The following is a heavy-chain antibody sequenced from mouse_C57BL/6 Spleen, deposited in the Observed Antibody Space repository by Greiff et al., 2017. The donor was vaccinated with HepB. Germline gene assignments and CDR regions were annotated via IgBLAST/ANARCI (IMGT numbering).Heavy chain of an antibody. CDR1: GYAFSSYW. V-gene: IGHV1-80*01. D-gene: IGHD1-1*01. CDR3: ARGDYYAPGDYFDY. CDR2: IYPGDGDT. J-gene: IGHJ2*01. Sequence: VKLVESGAELVKPGASVKISCKASGYAFSSYWMNWVKQRPGKGLEWIGQIYPGDGDTNYNGKFKGKATLTADKSSSTAYMQLSSLTSEDPAVYFCARGDYYAPGDYFDYWGQGTTLTVSS.